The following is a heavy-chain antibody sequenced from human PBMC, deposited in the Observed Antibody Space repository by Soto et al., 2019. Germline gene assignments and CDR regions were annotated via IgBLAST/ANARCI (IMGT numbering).Heavy chain of an antibody. CDR3: ASSSSASYYYYYGMDV. V-gene: IGHV1-69*13. CDR1: GGTFSSYA. CDR2: IIPIFGTA. J-gene: IGHJ6*02. D-gene: IGHD6-6*01. Sequence: ASVKVSCKASGGTFSSYAISWVRQAPGQGLEWMGGIIPIFGTANYAQKFQGRVTITADESTSTAYMELSSLRSEDTAVYYCASSSSASYYYYYGMDVWGQGTTVTVSS.